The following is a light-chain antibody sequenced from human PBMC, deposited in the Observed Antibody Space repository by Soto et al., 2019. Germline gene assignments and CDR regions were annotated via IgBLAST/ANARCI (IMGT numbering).Light chain of an antibody. J-gene: IGKJ1*01. Sequence: DIQMTQSPSTLSASVGDTVTITCRASESIDNWLAWYQQKPGKDPKLLIFAASTLVRGVPSRFSGRGSGTEFTLTLISLQADDYATFYCHQYHTDWTFGQGTKVEIK. CDR3: HQYHTDWT. CDR1: ESIDNW. V-gene: IGKV1-5*01. CDR2: AAS.